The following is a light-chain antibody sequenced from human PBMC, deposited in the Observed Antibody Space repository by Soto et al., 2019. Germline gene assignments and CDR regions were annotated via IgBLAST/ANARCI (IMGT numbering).Light chain of an antibody. CDR1: QSISSY. CDR2: DAS. CDR3: QQCSTWPYT. J-gene: IGKJ3*01. V-gene: IGKV3-11*01. Sequence: EIVLTQSPATLSLSPGERATLSCRASQSISSYLAWYQQKPDQAPRLLIYDASNRATGIPARFSGSGSGTDFTLTISSLEAEDLEVYYCQQCSTWPYTFGPGTNVDIK.